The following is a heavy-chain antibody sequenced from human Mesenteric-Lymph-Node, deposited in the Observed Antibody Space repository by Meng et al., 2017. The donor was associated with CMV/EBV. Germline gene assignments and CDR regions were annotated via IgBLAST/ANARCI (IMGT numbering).Heavy chain of an antibody. V-gene: IGHV3-49*04. CDR1: GFTFGDYA. J-gene: IGHJ6*02. CDR3: TGSSRDYYNYYGMDV. Sequence: GESLKISCIDSGFTFGDYAMSWVRQAPGKGLEWVGFIRSKAYSGTTEYGASVKGRFTISRDDSKSIAYLQMNSLKTEDTAVYYCTGSSRDYYNYYGMDVWGQGTTVTVSS. CDR2: IRSKAYSGTT. D-gene: IGHD2-2*01.